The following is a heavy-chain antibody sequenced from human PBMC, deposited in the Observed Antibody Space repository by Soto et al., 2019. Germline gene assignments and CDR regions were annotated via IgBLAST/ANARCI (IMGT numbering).Heavy chain of an antibody. CDR3: ARQGGAYVSIDY. J-gene: IGHJ4*02. CDR1: GYSFTTYW. Sequence: LGESLKISCKGSGYSFTTYWIGWVRQLQGKALEWMAIIIPRDSDTRYSPSFQGQVTISADKSISTAYLQWSSLKASDTAIYYCARQGGAYVSIDYWGQGTQVTVSS. D-gene: IGHD3-16*01. V-gene: IGHV5-51*01. CDR2: IIPRDSDT.